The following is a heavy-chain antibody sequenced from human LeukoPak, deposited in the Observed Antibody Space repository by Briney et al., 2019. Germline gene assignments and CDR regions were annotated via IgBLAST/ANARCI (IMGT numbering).Heavy chain of an antibody. J-gene: IGHJ4*02. V-gene: IGHV1-69*06. Sequence: ASVKVSCKASGGTFSSYAISWVRQAPGQGLEWMGGIIPIFGTANYAQKFQGRVTITADKSTSTAYMELSSLRSEDTAVYYCARSHINHGYYYLAGGFTYWGQGTLVTVSS. CDR3: ARSHINHGYYYLAGGFTY. CDR2: IIPIFGTA. CDR1: GGTFSSYA. D-gene: IGHD3-22*01.